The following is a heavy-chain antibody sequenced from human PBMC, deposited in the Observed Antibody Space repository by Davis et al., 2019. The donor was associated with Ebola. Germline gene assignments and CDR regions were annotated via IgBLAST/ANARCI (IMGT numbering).Heavy chain of an antibody. V-gene: IGHV3-23*01. CDR1: GFIFRSYV. CDR3: ARIVPDWYDSSGYSRNGRFDF. Sequence: GESLKISCAASGFIFRSYVMSWVRQAPGKGLEWVSTLGTSADTYYADSVKGRFTISRDNSKNTLHLQMNSLRAEDTAVYYCARIVPDWYDSSGYSRNGRFDFWGQGTLVTVSS. D-gene: IGHD3-22*01. CDR2: LGTSADT. J-gene: IGHJ4*02.